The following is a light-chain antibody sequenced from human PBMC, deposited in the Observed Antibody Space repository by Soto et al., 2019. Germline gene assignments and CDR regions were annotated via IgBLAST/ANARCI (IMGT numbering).Light chain of an antibody. CDR3: ATWSDSLNGYV. CDR1: TSNIGSNT. Sequence: QSVLTQPLSVSGTPGQRVTISCSGGTSNIGSNTVNWYQHLPGTAPKLLMHSNNQRPSGVPDRFSGSKSGTSASLAINGLQSEDEADYYCATWSDSLNGYVFGTGTKVTAL. J-gene: IGLJ1*01. CDR2: SNN. V-gene: IGLV1-44*01.